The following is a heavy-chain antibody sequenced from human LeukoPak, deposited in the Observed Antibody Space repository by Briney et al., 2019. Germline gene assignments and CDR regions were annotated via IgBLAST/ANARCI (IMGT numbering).Heavy chain of an antibody. J-gene: IGHJ4*02. CDR3: ATYGGSGSYYLNHFDY. Sequence: SETLSLTCTVSGGSISSYYWSWIRQPPGKGLEWIGYIYYSGSTNYNPSLKSRVTISVDTSKNQFSLKLSSVTAADTAVYYCATYGGSGSYYLNHFDYWGQGTLVTVSS. V-gene: IGHV4-59*08. CDR2: IYYSGST. D-gene: IGHD3-10*01. CDR1: GGSISSYY.